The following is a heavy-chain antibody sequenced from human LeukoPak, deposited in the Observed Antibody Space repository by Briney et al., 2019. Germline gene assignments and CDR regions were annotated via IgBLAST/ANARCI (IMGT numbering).Heavy chain of an antibody. Sequence: LSGGSVRLSCAASGFTLSSYSMNWVRQAPGKGLEWVSYISSSSSTIYYADSVKGRFSISRDNAKNSLYLQMNSLRAKDTAVYYCARPDRGGSYSNFDYWGQGTLVTVSS. CDR1: GFTLSSYS. CDR2: ISSSSSTI. CDR3: ARPDRGGSYSNFDY. D-gene: IGHD3-16*01. J-gene: IGHJ4*02. V-gene: IGHV3-48*01.